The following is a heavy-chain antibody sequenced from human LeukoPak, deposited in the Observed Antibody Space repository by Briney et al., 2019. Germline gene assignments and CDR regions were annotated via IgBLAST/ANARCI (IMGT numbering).Heavy chain of an antibody. Sequence: ASVKVSCKASGYTFTGYYMHWVRQAPGQGLEWMGRINPNSGGTNYAQKFQGRVTMTRDTSISTAYMELSRLRSDDTAVYYCARDLYYYDSSGYFITSDYWGQGTLVTVSS. CDR2: INPNSGGT. D-gene: IGHD3-22*01. V-gene: IGHV1-2*06. CDR3: ARDLYYYDSSGYFITSDY. CDR1: GYTFTGYY. J-gene: IGHJ4*02.